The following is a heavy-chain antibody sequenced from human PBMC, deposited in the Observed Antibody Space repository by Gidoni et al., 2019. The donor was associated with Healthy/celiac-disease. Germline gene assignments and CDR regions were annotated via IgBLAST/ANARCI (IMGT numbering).Heavy chain of an antibody. CDR1: GFTFSNAW. CDR2: IKSKTDGGTT. D-gene: IGHD3-22*01. V-gene: IGHV3-15*07. J-gene: IGHJ4*02. CDR3: TTESEYYYDSSGYYSVEY. Sequence: EVQLVESGGGLVKPGGSLRLPCAPSGFTFSNAWMNWVRQAPGKGLEWVGRIKSKTDGGTTDYAAPVKGRFTISRDDSITTLYLQMNSLKTEDTAVYYCTTESEYYYDSSGYYSVEYWGQGTLVTVSS.